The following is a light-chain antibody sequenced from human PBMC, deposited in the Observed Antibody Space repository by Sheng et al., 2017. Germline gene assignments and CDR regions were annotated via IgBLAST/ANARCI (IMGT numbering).Light chain of an antibody. CDR1: SSDVGGYNY. Sequence: QSALTQPASVSGSPGQSITISCTGTSSDVGGYNYVSWYQHSPGKAPRVMIYEATKRPSGVSGRFSGSKSGNTATLTISGLQAEDEAFYYCCSYTSSSTVFGGGTKLTVL. V-gene: IGLV2-14*01. CDR3: CSYTSSSTV. J-gene: IGLJ3*02. CDR2: EAT.